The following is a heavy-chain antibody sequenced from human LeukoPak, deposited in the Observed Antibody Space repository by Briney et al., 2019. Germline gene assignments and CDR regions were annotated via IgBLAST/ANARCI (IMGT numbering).Heavy chain of an antibody. CDR2: INPNSGGT. D-gene: IGHD1-26*01. J-gene: IGHJ5*02. V-gene: IGHV1-2*02. CDR1: GYTVTGHH. CDR3: ERGISAGATVGAIGWLDP. Sequence: ASVKVSCKASGYTVTGHHMHWVRQTPGQGLEWMGWINPNSGGTKYAQEFQGRLTMTRDTSISTSYMELSGLRSDDTAVYYCERGISAGATVGAIGWLDPWGQGTLVTVSS.